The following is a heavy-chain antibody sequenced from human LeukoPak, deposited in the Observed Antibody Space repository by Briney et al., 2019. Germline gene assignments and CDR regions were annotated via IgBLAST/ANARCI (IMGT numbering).Heavy chain of an antibody. V-gene: IGHV1-8*01. Sequence: APVKVSCKASGYTFTSYDINWVRQATGQGLEWMGWMNPNSGNTGYAQKFQGRVTMTRNTSISTAYMELSSLRSEDTAVYYCARVLRYFDWINWFDPWGQGTLVTVSS. CDR3: ARVLRYFDWINWFDP. J-gene: IGHJ5*02. CDR1: GYTFTSYD. D-gene: IGHD3-9*01. CDR2: MNPNSGNT.